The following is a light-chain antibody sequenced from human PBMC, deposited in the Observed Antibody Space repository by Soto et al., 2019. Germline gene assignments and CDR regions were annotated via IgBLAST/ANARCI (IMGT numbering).Light chain of an antibody. CDR2: GAS. V-gene: IGKV3-11*01. CDR3: QQRSDRRT. CDR1: QSVSTY. J-gene: IGKJ1*01. Sequence: EIVLTQSPGTLSLSPGERATLSCMASQSVSTYLAWYQQKLGQAPRLLIYGASNRATGIPARFSGSGSGTDFTLTISSLEPEDFAVYYCQQRSDRRTFGQGTKVEIK.